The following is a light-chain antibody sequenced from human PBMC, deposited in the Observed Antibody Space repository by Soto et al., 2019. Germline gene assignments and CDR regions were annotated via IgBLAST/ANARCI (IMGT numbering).Light chain of an antibody. CDR2: GAS. J-gene: IGKJ1*01. CDR1: QSVDNNY. Sequence: EIVLTQSPGTLSLSPGERATLSCRTSQSVDNNYLAWYQQKPGQAPRLLIYGASSRPTGIPDRFRGSGSGTDFTLIISRLEPEDFAVYYCQQYGTSGTFGQGTKVEIK. V-gene: IGKV3-20*01. CDR3: QQYGTSGT.